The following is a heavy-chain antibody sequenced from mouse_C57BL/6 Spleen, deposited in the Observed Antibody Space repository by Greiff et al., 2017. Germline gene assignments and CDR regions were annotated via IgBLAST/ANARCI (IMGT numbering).Heavy chain of an antibody. D-gene: IGHD2-10*02. Sequence: QVQLQQSGAELVRPGASVKLSCKASGYTFTDYYINWVKQRPGQGLEWIARIYPGSGNTYFNEKFKGKATLTAEKSSSTAYMQLSSLTSEDSAVYFGAYGKDWFAYWGQGTLVTVSA. V-gene: IGHV1-76*01. CDR1: GYTFTDYY. CDR3: AYGKDWFAY. CDR2: IYPGSGNT. J-gene: IGHJ3*01.